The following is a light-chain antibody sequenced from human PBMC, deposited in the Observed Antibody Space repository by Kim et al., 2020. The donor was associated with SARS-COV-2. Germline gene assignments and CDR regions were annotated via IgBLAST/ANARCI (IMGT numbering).Light chain of an antibody. CDR1: GLRSYY. Sequence: VAWGQTVRIKCQGDGLRSYYATWYQQNPGQAPIVVIYGKNNRPSGIPDRFSGSSSGNTASLTITGTQAGDEADYYCNSRDSNDNVVFGGGTQLTVL. J-gene: IGLJ2*01. CDR3: NSRDSNDNVV. CDR2: GKN. V-gene: IGLV3-19*01.